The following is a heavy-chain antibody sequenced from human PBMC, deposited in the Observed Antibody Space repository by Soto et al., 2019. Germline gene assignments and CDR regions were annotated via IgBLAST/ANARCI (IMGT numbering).Heavy chain of an antibody. V-gene: IGHV3-64D*08. Sequence: GGSLRLSCSASGFTFSSYAMHWVRQAPGKGLEYVSAISSNGGSTYYADSVKGRFTISRDNSKKTLYLQMSSLRAEDTAVYYCVKARSIPDYYYYGMDVWGQGTTVTVSS. CDR1: GFTFSSYA. D-gene: IGHD2-2*01. J-gene: IGHJ6*02. CDR2: ISSNGGST. CDR3: VKARSIPDYYYYGMDV.